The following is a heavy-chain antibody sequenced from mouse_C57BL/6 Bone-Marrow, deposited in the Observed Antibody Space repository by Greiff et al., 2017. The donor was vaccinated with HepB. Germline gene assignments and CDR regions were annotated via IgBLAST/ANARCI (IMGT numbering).Heavy chain of an antibody. CDR3: ASRGYFDV. J-gene: IGHJ1*03. Sequence: QVQLQQSGAELVRPGTSVKVSCKASGYAFTNYLIEWVKQRPGQGLEWIGVINPGSGGTNYNEKFKGKATLTADKSSSTAYMQLSSLTSEDSAGYFCASRGYFDVWGTGTTVTVSS. CDR2: INPGSGGT. V-gene: IGHV1-54*01. CDR1: GYAFTNYL.